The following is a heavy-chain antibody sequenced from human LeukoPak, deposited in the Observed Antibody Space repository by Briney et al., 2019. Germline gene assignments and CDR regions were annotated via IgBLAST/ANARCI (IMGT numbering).Heavy chain of an antibody. Sequence: SETLSLTCTVSGGSISSGDYYWSWIRQPPGKGLEWIGYIYYSGSTYYNPSLKSRFTISVDTSKNQFSLKLSSVTAADTAVYYCARENMVRGVMEGNWFDPWGQGTLVTVSP. V-gene: IGHV4-30-4*01. CDR3: ARENMVRGVMEGNWFDP. CDR2: IYYSGST. D-gene: IGHD3-10*01. J-gene: IGHJ5*02. CDR1: GGSISSGDYY.